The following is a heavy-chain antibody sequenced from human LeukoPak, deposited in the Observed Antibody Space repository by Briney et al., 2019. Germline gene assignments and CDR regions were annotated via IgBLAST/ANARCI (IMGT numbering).Heavy chain of an antibody. D-gene: IGHD3-22*01. CDR2: INSDGINT. CDR3: ARDLGQYYDTSDNWFDP. Sequence: GGSLRLSCAAASGFTFSNYWMHWVRQAPGKGLVWVSRINSDGINTSYADSVKGRFTISRDNAKNTLNLQMNSLRAEDTAVYYCARDLGQYYDTSDNWFDPWGQGTLVTVSS. V-gene: IGHV3-74*01. CDR1: GFTFSNYW. J-gene: IGHJ5*02.